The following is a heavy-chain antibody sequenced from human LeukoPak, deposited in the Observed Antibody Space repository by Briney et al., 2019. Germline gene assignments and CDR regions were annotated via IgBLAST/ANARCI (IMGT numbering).Heavy chain of an antibody. CDR1: GFTFRSYG. D-gene: IGHD3-22*01. J-gene: IGHJ4*02. CDR2: ISFDGSNK. V-gene: IGHV3-30-3*01. CDR3: ARAEDYYDSSGSIDFDY. Sequence: PGRSLRLSCAASGFTFRSYGIHWVRQAPGKGLEWVAVISFDGSNKYYADSVKGRFTISRDNSKNTLYLQMNSLRAEDTAVYYCARAEDYYDSSGSIDFDYWGQGTLVTVSS.